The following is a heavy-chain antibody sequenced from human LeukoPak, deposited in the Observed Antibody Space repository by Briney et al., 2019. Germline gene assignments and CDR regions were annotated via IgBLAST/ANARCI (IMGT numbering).Heavy chain of an antibody. CDR3: ARGLSCTGGSCV. D-gene: IGHD2-15*01. Sequence: SETLSLTCTVSGGSISSYYWSWIRQPPGKGLEWIGHIYGSGSTNYNPSLKSRVTLSVDTSKNQFSLKLSSVTAADTAVYYCARGLSCTGGSCVWGQGTLVTVSS. V-gene: IGHV4-59*01. CDR2: IYGSGST. J-gene: IGHJ4*02. CDR1: GGSISSYY.